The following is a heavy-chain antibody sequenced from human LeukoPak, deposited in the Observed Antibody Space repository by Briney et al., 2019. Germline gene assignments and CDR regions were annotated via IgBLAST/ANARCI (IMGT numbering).Heavy chain of an antibody. J-gene: IGHJ2*01. CDR3: ARGGRSLVAAQFDL. Sequence: SETLSLTCTVSGGSISSYYWSWIRQPAGKGLEWIGRIYTSGSTNYNPSLKSRVTMSVDTSKNQFSLKLSSVTAADTAVYYCARGGRSLVAAQFDLWGRGTLVTVSS. CDR1: GGSISSYY. V-gene: IGHV4-4*07. CDR2: IYTSGST. D-gene: IGHD2-15*01.